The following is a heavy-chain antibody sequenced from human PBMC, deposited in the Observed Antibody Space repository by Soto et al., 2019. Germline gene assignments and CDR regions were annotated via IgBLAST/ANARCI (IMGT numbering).Heavy chain of an antibody. D-gene: IGHD4-17*01. CDR1: GFTFSNFW. CDR2: IKQDGSEK. V-gene: IGHV3-7*03. J-gene: IGHJ4*02. Sequence: GGSLRLSCEASGFTFSNFWMSWVRQAPGKGLEWVANIKQDGSEKKYVDSAKGRSIISRDNAKNSLSLQMNSLRAEDTAVYYCATNTVTKVDDYWGQGARVTVSS. CDR3: ATNTVTKVDDY.